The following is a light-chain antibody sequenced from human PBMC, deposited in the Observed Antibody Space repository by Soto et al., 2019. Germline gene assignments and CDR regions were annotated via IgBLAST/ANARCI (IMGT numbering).Light chain of an antibody. J-gene: IGLJ3*02. Sequence: QPVLTQSSSASASLGSSVKLTCTLSSGHSSYIIAWHQQQPGKAPRYLMKLEGSGSYNKGSGVPARFSGSSSGADRYLTISNLQFEDEADYYCETWDRNTHTVFGGGTKLTVL. V-gene: IGLV4-60*02. CDR2: LEGSGSY. CDR3: ETWDRNTHTV. CDR1: SGHSSYI.